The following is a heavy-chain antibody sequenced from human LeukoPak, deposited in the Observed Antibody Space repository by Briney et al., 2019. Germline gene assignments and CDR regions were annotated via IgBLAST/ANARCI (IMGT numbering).Heavy chain of an antibody. D-gene: IGHD3-10*01. CDR3: ARESRFDALNWFDP. Sequence: GGSLRLSCAASGFTFSSYSMNWVRQAPGKGLEWVSSISSSSSYIYYADSAKGRFTISRDNAKNSLYLQMNSLRAEDTAVYYCARESRFDALNWFDPWGQGTLVTVSS. V-gene: IGHV3-21*01. CDR2: ISSSSSYI. CDR1: GFTFSSYS. J-gene: IGHJ5*02.